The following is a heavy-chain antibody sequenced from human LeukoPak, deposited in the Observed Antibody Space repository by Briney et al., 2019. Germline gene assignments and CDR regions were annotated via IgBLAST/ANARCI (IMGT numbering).Heavy chain of an antibody. D-gene: IGHD6-19*01. CDR3: ARDRTRTGYSSGWYHDY. Sequence: ASVKVSCKASGYTFTGYYMHWVRQAPVQGLDWIAWINPNSGGTNYAQKFQGVVTMTRDTSISTAYMELSRLRSDDTAVYYCARDRTRTGYSSGWYHDYWGQGTLVTVSS. V-gene: IGHV1-2*02. CDR1: GYTFTGYY. J-gene: IGHJ4*02. CDR2: INPNSGGT.